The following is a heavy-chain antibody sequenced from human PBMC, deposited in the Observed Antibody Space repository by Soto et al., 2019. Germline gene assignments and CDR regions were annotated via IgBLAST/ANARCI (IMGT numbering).Heavy chain of an antibody. Sequence: EVHLVESGGGLVQPGGSLRLSCAASGITFSNYWMTWVRQAPGKGLEWVANIKQDGSEKYYVDSVKGRFTISRDNAKNSLYLQMNSLRAEDTVVYYCARDQDDSSDAFDIWGKGTMVTFSS. CDR2: IKQDGSEK. D-gene: IGHD3-3*01. CDR3: ARDQDDSSDAFDI. CDR1: GITFSNYW. J-gene: IGHJ3*02. V-gene: IGHV3-7*01.